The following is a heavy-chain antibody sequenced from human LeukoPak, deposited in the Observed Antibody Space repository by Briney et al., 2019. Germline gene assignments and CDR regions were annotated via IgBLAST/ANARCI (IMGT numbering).Heavy chain of an antibody. V-gene: IGHV3-30*01. D-gene: IGHD2-2*01. J-gene: IGHJ4*02. CDR2: ISYDGSNK. CDR3: ARDRHHSSCQDY. CDR1: GFTFSGYA. Sequence: GRSLRLSCAASGFTFSGYAMHWVRQAPGKGLEWVAVISYDGSNKYYADSVKGRFTISRDNSKNTLYLQMNSLRAEDTAVYYCARDRHHSSCQDYWGQGTLVTVSS.